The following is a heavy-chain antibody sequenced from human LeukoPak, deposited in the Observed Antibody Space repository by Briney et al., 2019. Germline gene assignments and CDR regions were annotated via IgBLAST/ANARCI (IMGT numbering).Heavy chain of an antibody. J-gene: IGHJ6*03. D-gene: IGHD2/OR15-2a*01. Sequence: SETLSLTCTVSGGSINSNYWNWIRQPPGKGLEWIGFIYYGGSTSYNPSLKSRVTISLDTSKNQFSLKLSSVTAADTAVYYCARDISSLGYYYYMDVWGKGTTVTVSS. V-gene: IGHV4-59*01. CDR2: IYYGGST. CDR3: ARDISSLGYYYYMDV. CDR1: GGSINSNY.